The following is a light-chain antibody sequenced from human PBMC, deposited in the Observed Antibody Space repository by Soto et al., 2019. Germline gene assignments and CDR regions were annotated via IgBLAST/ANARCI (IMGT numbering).Light chain of an antibody. CDR3: QQGHNWPLT. J-gene: IGKJ2*01. V-gene: IGKV3-15*01. CDR2: GAS. Sequence: EIVMTQSPATLSLSPGERAALSCRASQSINSELAWYQQKPGQPPGLLIYGASTRATGVPARFTGRESGSEFTLTISGRQSEDFAVYYCQQGHNWPLTFGQGTRLEI. CDR1: QSINSE.